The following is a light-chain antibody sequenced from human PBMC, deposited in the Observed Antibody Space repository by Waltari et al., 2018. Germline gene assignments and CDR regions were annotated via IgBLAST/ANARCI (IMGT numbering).Light chain of an antibody. CDR3: QQYNNWPRT. CDR2: GSS. J-gene: IGKJ1*01. V-gene: IGKV3-15*01. Sequence: EIVMTQSPATPSVSTGERATLSCMASQSLSRNLAWYQQKPGHAPRLLIYGSSTRATGIPARFSGSGSGTEFTLTISSLQSEDFAVYYCQQYNNWPRTFGQGTKVEIK. CDR1: QSLSRN.